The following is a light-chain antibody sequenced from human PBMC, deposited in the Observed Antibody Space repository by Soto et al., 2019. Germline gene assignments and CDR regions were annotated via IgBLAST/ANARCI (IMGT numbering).Light chain of an antibody. CDR3: AAWDDSLNGPL. V-gene: IGLV1-44*01. CDR2: TNN. CDR1: SSNIGSNF. J-gene: IGLJ3*02. Sequence: QAVLTQPPSASGTPGQSVTISCSGSSSNIGSNFVNWYQQLPGTAPKLLIYTNNQRPSGVPDRFSGSKSGTSASLAISGLQCEDEADYRCAAWDDSLNGPLFGGGTKVTVL.